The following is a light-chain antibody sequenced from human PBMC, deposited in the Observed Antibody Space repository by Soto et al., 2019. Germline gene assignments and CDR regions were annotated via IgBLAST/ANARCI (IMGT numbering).Light chain of an antibody. CDR1: QDISSY. V-gene: IGKV1-33*01. Sequence: DIQMTQSPSSLSASVGDRVTITCQASQDISSYLNWYQQKPGKAPKLLIYDASNLETGVPSRFSGSGSGTDFTFTISSLQPEDIATYYCQQYDNLPPRLTFGGGTKVDIK. CDR3: QQYDNLPPRLT. J-gene: IGKJ4*01. CDR2: DAS.